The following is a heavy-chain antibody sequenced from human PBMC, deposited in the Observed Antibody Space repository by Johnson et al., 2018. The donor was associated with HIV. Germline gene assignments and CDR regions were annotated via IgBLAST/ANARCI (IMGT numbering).Heavy chain of an antibody. D-gene: IGHD1-20*01. V-gene: IGHV3-66*02. CDR3: TRGIPNLPITGTRGFDI. CDR2: LSSGGST. Sequence: VQLVESGGGVVQPGGSLRLSCAASGFTVSSTYMSCVRQAPGKGLAWVSVLSSGGSTYYVDSVQGRFTISRDSSNNTLYLQMGSLRDEDMAVYYCTRGIPNLPITGTRGFDIWGQGTMVTVSS. CDR1: GFTVSSTY. J-gene: IGHJ3*02.